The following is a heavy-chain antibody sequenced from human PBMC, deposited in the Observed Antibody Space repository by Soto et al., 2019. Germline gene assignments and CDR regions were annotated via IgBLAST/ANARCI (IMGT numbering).Heavy chain of an antibody. Sequence: GGSLRLSCAASGFTFSDYYMSWIRQAPGKGLEWVSYISSSGSTIYYADSVKGRFTISRDNAKYSLYLQMNSLRAEDTAVYYCARSQSMITFGGANAPYFDYWGQGTLVTVSS. CDR2: ISSSGSTI. D-gene: IGHD3-16*01. V-gene: IGHV3-11*01. CDR1: GFTFSDYY. CDR3: ARSQSMITFGGANAPYFDY. J-gene: IGHJ4*02.